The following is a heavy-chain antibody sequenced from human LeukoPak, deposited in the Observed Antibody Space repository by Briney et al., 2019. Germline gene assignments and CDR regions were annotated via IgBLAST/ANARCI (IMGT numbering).Heavy chain of an antibody. CDR1: GGSFSGYY. Sequence: SETLSLTCAVYGGSFSGYYWSWIRQPPGKGLEWIGEINHSGSTNYNPSLKSRVTISVDTSKNQSSLKLSSVTAADTAVYYCARVGYSSGWYGYNWFDPWGQGTLVTVSS. CDR2: INHSGST. CDR3: ARVGYSSGWYGYNWFDP. D-gene: IGHD6-19*01. J-gene: IGHJ5*02. V-gene: IGHV4-34*01.